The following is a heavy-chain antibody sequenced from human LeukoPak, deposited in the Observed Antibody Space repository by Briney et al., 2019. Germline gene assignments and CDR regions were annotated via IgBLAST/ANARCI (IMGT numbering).Heavy chain of an antibody. CDR3: AREGVQTTVDAFDI. D-gene: IGHD4-17*01. Sequence: GGSLRLSCAASGFTLKIYPMHWVRRAPGKGLEWLSVISHDGSDKNNADSVKGRFIISRDNSKNTIYLQLNSLRPEDTAMYYCAREGVQTTVDAFDIWGLGAMVIVSS. CDR1: GFTLKIYP. J-gene: IGHJ3*02. CDR2: ISHDGSDK. V-gene: IGHV3-30*04.